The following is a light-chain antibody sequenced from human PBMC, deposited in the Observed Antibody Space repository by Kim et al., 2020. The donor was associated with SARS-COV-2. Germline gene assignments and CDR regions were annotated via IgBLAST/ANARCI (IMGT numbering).Light chain of an antibody. J-gene: IGLJ1*01. V-gene: IGLV2-23*01. CDR3: AAYASYVTNYW. CDR1: INDIGSFSL. CDR2: EGS. Sequence: QSALTQPASVSGSPGQSITISCSGTINDIGSFSLVSWYQQHPGKAPQLIIYEGSKRPSGISYRFSGSKSGNTDSLTISALQAEDEAHYYCAAYASYVTNYWFGTGTRVTV.